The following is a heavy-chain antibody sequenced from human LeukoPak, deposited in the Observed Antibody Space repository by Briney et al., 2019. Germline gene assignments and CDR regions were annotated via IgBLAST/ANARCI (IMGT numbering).Heavy chain of an antibody. CDR2: ISWNSGSI. CDR3: AKDDSCGYPTPTFD. V-gene: IGHV3-9*01. Sequence: PGRSLRLSCAASGFTFDDYAMHWVRQAPGKGLEWVLGISWNSGSIGYADSVRGRFTISRDNAKNSLYLQMNTLRPENTTLYYCAKDDSCGYPTPTFDWGQGTLVTVSS. CDR1: GFTFDDYA. D-gene: IGHD3-22*01. J-gene: IGHJ4*02.